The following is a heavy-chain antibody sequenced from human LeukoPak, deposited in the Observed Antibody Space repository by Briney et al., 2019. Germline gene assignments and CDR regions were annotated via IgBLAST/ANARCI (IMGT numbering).Heavy chain of an antibody. CDR2: ISYDGSNK. V-gene: IGHV3-30-3*01. CDR3: ARGPHCSSTSCYGEGFDY. CDR1: GFTFSSYA. J-gene: IGHJ4*02. D-gene: IGHD2-2*01. Sequence: GGSLRLSCAASGFTFSSYAMHWVRQAPGKGLEWVAVISYDGSNKYYADSVKGQSTISRDNSKNTLYLQMNSLRAEDTAVYYCARGPHCSSTSCYGEGFDYWGQGTLVTVSS.